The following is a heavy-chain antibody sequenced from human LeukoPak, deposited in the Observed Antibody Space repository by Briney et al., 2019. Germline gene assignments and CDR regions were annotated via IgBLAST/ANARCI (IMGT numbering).Heavy chain of an antibody. CDR3: ASSYDSSGYYHY. V-gene: IGHV1-2*02. Sequence: ASVKVSCKASGYTFTGYYMHWVRQAPGQGLEGMGWINPNSGGTNYAQKFQGRVTMTRDTSISTAYMELSRLRSDDTAVYYCASSYDSSGYYHYWGQGTLVTVSS. CDR1: GYTFTGYY. D-gene: IGHD3-22*01. J-gene: IGHJ4*02. CDR2: INPNSGGT.